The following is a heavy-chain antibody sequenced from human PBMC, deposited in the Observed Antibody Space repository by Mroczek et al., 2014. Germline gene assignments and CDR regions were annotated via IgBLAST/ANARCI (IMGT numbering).Heavy chain of an antibody. V-gene: IGHV4-31*03. CDR3: ARVWFSMSWNDFAYYYYYMDV. Sequence: QVQLQQWGPGLVKPSQTLSLTCTVSGGSISSGGYYWSWIRQHPGKGLEWIGYIYYSGSTYYNPSLKSRVTISVDTSKNQFSLKLSSVTAADTAVYYCARVWFSMSWNDFAYYYYYMDVWGKGTTVTVSS. D-gene: IGHD1-1*01. J-gene: IGHJ6*03. CDR2: IYYSGST. CDR1: GGSISSGGYY.